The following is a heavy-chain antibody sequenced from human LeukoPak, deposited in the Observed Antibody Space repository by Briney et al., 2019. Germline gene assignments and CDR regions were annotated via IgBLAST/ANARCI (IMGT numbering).Heavy chain of an antibody. V-gene: IGHV4-59*01. D-gene: IGHD4-17*01. J-gene: IGHJ4*02. CDR1: GGSISTYY. Sequence: SETLSLTCTVSGGSISTYYWSWIRQPPGKGLEWIGYIYYSGSTNYNPSLKSRVTISVDTSKNQFSLNLSSVTAADTAVYYCARVNDYGDSKIDYWGQGTLVTVSS. CDR2: IYYSGST. CDR3: ARVNDYGDSKIDY.